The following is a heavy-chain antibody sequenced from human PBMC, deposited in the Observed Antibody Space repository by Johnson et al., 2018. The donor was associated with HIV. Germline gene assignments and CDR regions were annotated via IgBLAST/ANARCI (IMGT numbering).Heavy chain of an antibody. J-gene: IGHJ3*02. CDR2: ISYDGSNK. V-gene: IGHV3-30*04. D-gene: IGHD2-15*01. CDR1: GFTFSSYA. Sequence: QMLLVESGGVVVQPGRSLRLSCAASGFTFSSYAMHWVRQAPGKGLEWVAVISYDGSNKYYADSVKGRFTISRDNSKNTLYLQMNSLRVEDTAVYYCARVARHDGWWFDAFDIWGQGTMVTVSS. CDR3: ARVARHDGWWFDAFDI.